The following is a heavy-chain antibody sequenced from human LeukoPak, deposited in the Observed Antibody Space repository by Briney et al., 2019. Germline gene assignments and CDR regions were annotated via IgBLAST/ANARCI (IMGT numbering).Heavy chain of an antibody. Sequence: VASVKVSCKASGGTFSSYAISWVRQAPGQGLEWMGGIIPIFGTANYAQKFQGRVTITADESTSTAYMEQSSLRSEDTAVYYCARGQSYSSGWYEFDYWGQGTLVTVSS. CDR2: IIPIFGTA. V-gene: IGHV1-69*13. CDR1: GGTFSSYA. J-gene: IGHJ4*02. D-gene: IGHD6-19*01. CDR3: ARGQSYSSGWYEFDY.